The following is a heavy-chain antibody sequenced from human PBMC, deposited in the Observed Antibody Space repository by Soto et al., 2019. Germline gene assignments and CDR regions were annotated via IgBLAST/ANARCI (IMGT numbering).Heavy chain of an antibody. D-gene: IGHD3-22*01. V-gene: IGHV3-21*01. Sequence: EVQLVESGGGLVKPGGSLRLSCAASGFTFSRYSMNWVRQAPGKGLEWVSSISSSSSYIYYADSVKGRFTNSRDNAKNSLYLQMNSLRAEDTAVYYCARGYDSSGYLFDYWGQGTLVTVSS. J-gene: IGHJ4*02. CDR2: ISSSSSYI. CDR1: GFTFSRYS. CDR3: ARGYDSSGYLFDY.